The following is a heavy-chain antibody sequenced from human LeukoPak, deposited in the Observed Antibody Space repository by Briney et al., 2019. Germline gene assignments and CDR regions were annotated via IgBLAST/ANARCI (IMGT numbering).Heavy chain of an antibody. CDR2: ITYDGSNK. D-gene: IGHD2-2*02. CDR3: AKGYCSSTSCHKSYFDY. CDR1: GFTFSSYG. V-gene: IGHV3-30*18. J-gene: IGHJ4*02. Sequence: GGSLRLSCAASGFTFSSYGMHWVRQAPGKGLEWVAVITYDGSNKYYADSVKGRFTISRDNSKNTLYLQMNSLRAEDTAVYYCAKGYCSSTSCHKSYFDYWGQGTLVTVSS.